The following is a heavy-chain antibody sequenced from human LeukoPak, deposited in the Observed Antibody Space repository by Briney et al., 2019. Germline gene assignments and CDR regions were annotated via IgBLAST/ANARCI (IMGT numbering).Heavy chain of an antibody. J-gene: IGHJ4*02. V-gene: IGHV3-7*01. Sequence: GGSLRLSCAASGFTFSSYGMSWVRQAPGKGLEWVAKIKADGGEKDHVASVKGRFTISRDNAKNSLYLQMNSLRVEDTAVYYCARGGAARPDFWGQGTLVTVSS. CDR3: ARGGAARPDF. CDR2: IKADGGEK. CDR1: GFTFSSYG. D-gene: IGHD6-6*01.